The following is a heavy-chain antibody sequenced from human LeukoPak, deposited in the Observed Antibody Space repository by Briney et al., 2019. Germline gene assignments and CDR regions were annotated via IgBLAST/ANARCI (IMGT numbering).Heavy chain of an antibody. V-gene: IGHV3-74*01. J-gene: IGHJ4*02. CDR2: VNSDGGST. CDR1: GFTFSSYW. D-gene: IGHD6-13*01. Sequence: GASLRLSCAASGFTFSSYWMHWVRHVPGKGLVWVSRVNSDGGSTSYADSVKGRFNISRDNAKNTFYLQMNSLRAEDTAVYYCACSVAAAGTSWGRGTLVTVSS. CDR3: ACSVAAAGTS.